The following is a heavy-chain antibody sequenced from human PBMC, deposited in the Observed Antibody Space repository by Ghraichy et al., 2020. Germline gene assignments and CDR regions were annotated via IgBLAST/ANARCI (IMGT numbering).Heavy chain of an antibody. J-gene: IGHJ6*02. CDR1: GFTFSSYG. CDR2: ISYDGSNK. Sequence: GGSLRLSCAASGFTFSSYGMHWVRQAPGKGLEWVAVISYDGSNKYYADSVKGRFTISRDNSKNTLYLQMNSLRAEDTAVYYCAKELSTMIVVALYGMDVWGQGTTVTVSS. D-gene: IGHD3-22*01. V-gene: IGHV3-30*18. CDR3: AKELSTMIVVALYGMDV.